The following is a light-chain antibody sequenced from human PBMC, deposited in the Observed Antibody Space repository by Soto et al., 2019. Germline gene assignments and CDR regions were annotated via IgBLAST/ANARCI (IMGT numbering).Light chain of an antibody. CDR1: SSDVGYYNY. CDR2: EVS. CDR3: ASYTSKSSYV. Sequence: QSVLTQPASVSGSPGQSITISCTGTSSDVGYYNYVPWYQQHPGKVPKLMIYEVSNRPSGVSNRFSGSKSGNTASLTISGLQAEDEADYYCASYTSKSSYVFGTGTKVTVL. J-gene: IGLJ1*01. V-gene: IGLV2-14*01.